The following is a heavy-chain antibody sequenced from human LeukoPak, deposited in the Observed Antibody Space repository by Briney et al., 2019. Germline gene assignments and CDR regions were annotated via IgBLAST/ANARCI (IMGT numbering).Heavy chain of an antibody. Sequence: GGSLRLSCAASGFTFSSYAMSWVRQAPGKGLEWVSAISGSGGSTYYADSVKGLFTISRDNSKNTLYLQMNSLRAEDTAVYYCAKDTERVYYYDSSGYSPWFDPWGQGTLVTVSS. CDR3: AKDTERVYYYDSSGYSPWFDP. J-gene: IGHJ5*02. CDR1: GFTFSSYA. D-gene: IGHD3-22*01. CDR2: ISGSGGST. V-gene: IGHV3-23*01.